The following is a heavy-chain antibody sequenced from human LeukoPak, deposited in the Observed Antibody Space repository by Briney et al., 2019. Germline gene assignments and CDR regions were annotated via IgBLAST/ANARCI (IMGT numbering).Heavy chain of an antibody. Sequence: ASVKVSCKASGYTFTSYDINWVRQATGQGLEWMGWMNPNSGNTGYAQKFQGRVTMTRNTSISTAYMELSRLRSDDTAVYYCARDTVRYANWFGPWGQGTLVTVSS. CDR3: ARDTVRYANWFGP. CDR2: MNPNSGNT. V-gene: IGHV1-8*01. J-gene: IGHJ5*02. CDR1: GYTFTSYD. D-gene: IGHD4-4*01.